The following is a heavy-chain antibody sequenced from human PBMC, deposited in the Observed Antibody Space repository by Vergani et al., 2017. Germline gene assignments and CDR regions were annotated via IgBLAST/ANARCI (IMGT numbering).Heavy chain of an antibody. V-gene: IGHV5-51*01. D-gene: IGHD6-19*01. J-gene: IGHJ4*01. Sequence: EVQLVQSGAEVKKPGESLKISCKGSGYSFSDYWIGWVRQMPGKGLEWMGIIYPTDSDTRYSPSFKGQVTISADKSISTAYLQWSSLKVSDTAMNYCARPPFDDRSSGFDNWGQGALVTVSS. CDR3: ARPPFDDRSSGFDN. CDR2: IYPTDSDT. CDR1: GYSFSDYW.